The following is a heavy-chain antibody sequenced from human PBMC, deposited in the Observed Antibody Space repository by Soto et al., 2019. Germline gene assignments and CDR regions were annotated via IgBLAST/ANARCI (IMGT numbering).Heavy chain of an antibody. J-gene: IGHJ5*01. CDR1: GGSISSYY. D-gene: IGHD6-19*01. V-gene: IGHV4-59*01. Sequence: PWETLSLTGTDSGGSISSYYWRWIRQPTGKGLEWIGYIYYSGSTNYNPSLKSRVTISVDTSKNQFSLKLSSVTAADTAVYYCARAQLSIAVAGTRFFNWFDPWGQETLVTVSS. CDR3: ARAQLSIAVAGTRFFNWFDP. CDR2: IYYSGST.